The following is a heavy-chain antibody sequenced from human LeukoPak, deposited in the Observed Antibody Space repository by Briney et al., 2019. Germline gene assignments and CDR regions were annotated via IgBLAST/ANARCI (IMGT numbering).Heavy chain of an antibody. J-gene: IGHJ4*02. CDR2: INHSGST. CDR1: GGSFSGYY. CDR3: ARGSKWGSFEMMNY. D-gene: IGHD3-16*01. Sequence: SETLSLTCAVYGGSFSGYYWGWIRQPPGKGLEWIGEINHSGSTNYNPSLKSRVTISVDTSKNQFSLKLSSVTAADTAVYYCARGSKWGSFEMMNYWGQGTLVTVSS. V-gene: IGHV4-34*01.